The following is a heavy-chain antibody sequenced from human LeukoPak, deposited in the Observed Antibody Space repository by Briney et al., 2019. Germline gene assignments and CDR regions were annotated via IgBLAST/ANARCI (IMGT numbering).Heavy chain of an antibody. CDR2: INPNSGGT. CDR1: GHTFTGYY. CDR3: ARVPPAPVPNYDFWSGHDY. D-gene: IGHD3-3*01. V-gene: IGHV1-2*02. Sequence: GASVKVSCKASGHTFTGYYMHWVRQAPGQGLEWMGWINPNSGGTNYAQKFQGRVTMTRDTSISTAYMELSRLRSDDTAVYYCARVPPAPVPNYDFWSGHDYWGQGTLVTVSS. J-gene: IGHJ4*02.